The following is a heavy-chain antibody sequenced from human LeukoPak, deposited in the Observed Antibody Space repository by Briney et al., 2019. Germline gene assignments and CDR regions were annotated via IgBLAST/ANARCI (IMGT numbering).Heavy chain of an antibody. J-gene: IGHJ6*02. D-gene: IGHD3-22*01. CDR3: AARPYYYDRTYSYGMDV. CDR2: IYYSGST. Sequence: SETLSLTCTVSGGSISTGDYYWSWIRQPPGKGLEWIGYIYYSGSTYYNPSLKSRVSISVDTSKNQFSLNLSSVTAADTAVYYCAARPYYYDRTYSYGMDVWGQGTTVTVSS. CDR1: GGSISTGDYY. V-gene: IGHV4-30-4*01.